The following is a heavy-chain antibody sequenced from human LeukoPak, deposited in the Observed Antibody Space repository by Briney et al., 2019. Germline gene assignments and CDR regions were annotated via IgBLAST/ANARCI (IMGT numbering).Heavy chain of an antibody. CDR1: GFIFSNYW. V-gene: IGHV3-74*01. D-gene: IGHD3-3*02. CDR3: ANGPRSIFVF. J-gene: IGHJ4*02. CDR2: INGAGSAT. Sequence: GGSLRLSCAASGFIFSNYWMYWVRQAPGKGLVWVSRINGAGSATNYADFVKGRFTISRDNAKNTLYLQMNSLRAEDTAVYYCANGPRSIFVFWGQGTLVTVSS.